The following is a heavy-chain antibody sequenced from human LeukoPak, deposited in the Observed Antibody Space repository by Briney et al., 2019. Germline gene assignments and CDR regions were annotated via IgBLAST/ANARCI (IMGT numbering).Heavy chain of an antibody. CDR2: IYYSGST. J-gene: IGHJ4*02. V-gene: IGHV4-31*03. D-gene: IGHD2-2*01. CDR1: GGSVSSGGYY. CDR3: ARASSPGYYFDF. Sequence: SETLSLTCSVSGGSVSSGGYYWTWIRQRPGKGLEWIGYIYYSGSTYYNPSLKSRVIISLDTSKNQFSLKLSSVTAADSAVYYCARASSPGYYFDFWGQGTLVTVSS.